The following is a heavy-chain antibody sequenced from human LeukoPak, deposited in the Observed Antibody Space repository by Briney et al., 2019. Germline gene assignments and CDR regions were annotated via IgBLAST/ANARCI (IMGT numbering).Heavy chain of an antibody. CDR2: IYYSGST. D-gene: IGHD5-18*01. Sequence: SETLSLTCTVSGGSISSSSYYRGWIRQPPGKGLEWIGSIYYSGSTYYNPSLKSRVTISVDTSKNQFSLKLSSVTAADTAVYYCARRNGEYSYGYPIDYWGLGTLVTVSS. CDR3: ARRNGEYSYGYPIDY. V-gene: IGHV4-39*07. J-gene: IGHJ4*02. CDR1: GGSISSSSYY.